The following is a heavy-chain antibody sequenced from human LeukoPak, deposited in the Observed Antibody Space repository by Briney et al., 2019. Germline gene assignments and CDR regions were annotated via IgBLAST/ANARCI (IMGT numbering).Heavy chain of an antibody. D-gene: IGHD3-22*01. CDR3: ARAGDSVDDAFDI. Sequence: SQTLSLTCTVSGGSISSGDYYWSWLRQPPGTGLEWIGYIYYSGSTYYNPSLKSRVTISVDTSKNQFSLKLSSVTAADTAVYYRARAGDSVDDAFDIWGQGTMVTVSS. CDR2: IYYSGST. CDR1: GGSISSGDYY. V-gene: IGHV4-30-4*01. J-gene: IGHJ3*02.